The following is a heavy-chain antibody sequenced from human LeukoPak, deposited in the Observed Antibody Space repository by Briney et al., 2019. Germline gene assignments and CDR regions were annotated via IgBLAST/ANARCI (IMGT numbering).Heavy chain of an antibody. J-gene: IGHJ5*02. CDR1: GYTFTIYG. D-gene: IGHD2-2*01. CDR2: ISAYNGNT. V-gene: IGHV1-18*01. Sequence: AAVKVSCKASGYTFTIYGISWVRQAPGQGLEWMGWISAYNGNTNYAQKLQGRVTMTTDTSTSTAYMELRSLRSDDTAVYYCARDQRGYCSSTSCSTPFDPWGQGTLVTVSS. CDR3: ARDQRGYCSSTSCSTPFDP.